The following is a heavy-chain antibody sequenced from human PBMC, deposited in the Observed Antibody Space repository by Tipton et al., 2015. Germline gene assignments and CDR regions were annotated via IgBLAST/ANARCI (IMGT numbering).Heavy chain of an antibody. Sequence: SLRLSCAASGFTFSSYEMNWVRQAPGKGLEWVSYISSTGTSIYYADSVRGRFTISRDNAKNSLYLQVNSLTAEDTAVYFCAREAYGSFDSWGQGTLVTVSS. D-gene: IGHD4-17*01. V-gene: IGHV3-48*03. CDR3: AREAYGSFDS. J-gene: IGHJ4*02. CDR2: ISSTGTSI. CDR1: GFTFSSYE.